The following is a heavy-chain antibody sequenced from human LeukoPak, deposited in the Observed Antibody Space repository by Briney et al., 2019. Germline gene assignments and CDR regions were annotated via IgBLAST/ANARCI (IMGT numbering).Heavy chain of an antibody. CDR1: GFTFSSYA. V-gene: IGHV3-23*01. CDR2: ISGSGGST. CDR3: AKDLRGLMVYATLEGLLGFDY. D-gene: IGHD2-8*01. Sequence: GGSLRLSCAASGFTFSSYAMSWVRQAPGKGLEWDSAISGSGGSTYYADSVKGRFTISRDNSKNTLYLQMNSLRAEDTAVYYCAKDLRGLMVYATLEGLLGFDYWGQGTLVTVSS. J-gene: IGHJ4*02.